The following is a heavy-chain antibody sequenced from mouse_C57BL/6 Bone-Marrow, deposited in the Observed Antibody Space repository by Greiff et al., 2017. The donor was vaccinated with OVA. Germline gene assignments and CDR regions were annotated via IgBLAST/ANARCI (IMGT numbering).Heavy chain of an antibody. CDR3: AREEGDYYGSRGDAMDY. Sequence: VQLQQSGPELVKPGASVTISCKASGYTFTDYYMNWVKQSHGKSLEWIGDINPNNGGTSYNQKFKGKATLTVDKSSSTAYMELRSLTSEDSAVYYCAREEGDYYGSRGDAMDYWGQGTSVTVSS. CDR1: GYTFTDYY. D-gene: IGHD1-1*01. V-gene: IGHV1-26*01. J-gene: IGHJ4*01. CDR2: INPNNGGT.